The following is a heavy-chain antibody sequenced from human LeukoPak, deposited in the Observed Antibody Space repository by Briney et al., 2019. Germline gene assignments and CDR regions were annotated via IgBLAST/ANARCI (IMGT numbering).Heavy chain of an antibody. J-gene: IGHJ4*02. CDR2: ISSGGDIM. V-gene: IGHV3-11*04. CDR3: AKDLGYCGVGSCTTIDY. CDR1: GLRFSDYY. D-gene: IGHD2-15*01. Sequence: PGGSLRLSCAASGLRFSDYYVSWIRQAPGKGLQWVSYISSGGDIMHYADSVKGRFTISRDNSKNTLFLQMNSLRAEDTAVYYCAKDLGYCGVGSCTTIDYWGQGTLVTVSS.